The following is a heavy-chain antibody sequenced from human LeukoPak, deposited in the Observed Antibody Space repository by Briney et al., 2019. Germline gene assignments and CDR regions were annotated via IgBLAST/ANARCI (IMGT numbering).Heavy chain of an antibody. CDR1: GGSISSYY. Sequence: SETLSLTCTVSGGSISSYYWSWIRQPAGRGLEGIGRIYTSGSTNYNPPLKSRVTMSVDTSKNQFSLKLSSVTAADTAVYYCSRGLELRGFDYWGQGTLVTVSS. J-gene: IGHJ4*02. V-gene: IGHV4-4*07. CDR3: SRGLELRGFDY. CDR2: IYTSGST. D-gene: IGHD1-7*01.